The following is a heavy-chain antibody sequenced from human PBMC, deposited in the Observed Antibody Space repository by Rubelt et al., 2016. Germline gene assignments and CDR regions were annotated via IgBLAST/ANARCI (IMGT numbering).Heavy chain of an antibody. D-gene: IGHD1-1*01. Sequence: QVQLQQWGAGLLKPSETLSLTCAVYGGSFSGYYWSWIRQPPGKGLEWIGEINHSGSTNYNPSLKSRVSISVDTSKNQFALKLSSVTAADTAVYYCARGRFGRYRDAFDIWGQGTMVTVSS. CDR3: ARGRFGRYRDAFDI. V-gene: IGHV4-34*01. CDR1: GGSFSGYY. J-gene: IGHJ3*02. CDR2: INHSGST.